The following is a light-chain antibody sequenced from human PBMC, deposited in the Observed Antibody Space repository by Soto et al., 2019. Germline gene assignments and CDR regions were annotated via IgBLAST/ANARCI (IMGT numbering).Light chain of an antibody. Sequence: EIVLTQSPGTLSLSPGERATLSCRASQSVSSNYLAWYQQKPGQAPRLLIYGASSRATGIPDRFSGSGSGTDLTLTISRLEPEDFAVYYCQQYASLIRAFGQGTKVEIK. V-gene: IGKV3-20*01. CDR2: GAS. CDR3: QQYASLIRA. CDR1: QSVSSNY. J-gene: IGKJ1*01.